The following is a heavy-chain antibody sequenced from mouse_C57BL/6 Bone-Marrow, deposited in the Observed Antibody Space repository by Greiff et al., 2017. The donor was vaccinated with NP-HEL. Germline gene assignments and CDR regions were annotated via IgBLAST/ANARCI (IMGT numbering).Heavy chain of an antibody. CDR3: TRSPYYYSSIWYFDV. CDR2: IDPETGGT. D-gene: IGHD1-1*01. V-gene: IGHV1-15*01. Sequence: QVQLQQSGAELVRPGASVTLSCKASGYTFTDYEMHWVKQTPVHGLEWIGAIDPETGGTAYNQTFKGKAILTADKSSRTAYMELRSLTSEDSAFYYCTRSPYYYSSIWYFDVWGTGTTVTVSS. J-gene: IGHJ1*03. CDR1: GYTFTDYE.